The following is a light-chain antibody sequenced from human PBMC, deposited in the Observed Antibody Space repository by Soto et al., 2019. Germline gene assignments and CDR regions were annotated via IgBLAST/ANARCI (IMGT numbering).Light chain of an antibody. CDR2: DAS. Sequence: EIALTQSPATLSLSPGERATLSCRASQSVSSYLAWYQQKPGQAPRLLIYDASNRATGIPARFSGSGSGTDFTLTISSLEPEDFAVYYCQQRSNWPPYFGGGTKVEIK. J-gene: IGKJ4*01. CDR3: QQRSNWPPY. V-gene: IGKV3-11*01. CDR1: QSVSSY.